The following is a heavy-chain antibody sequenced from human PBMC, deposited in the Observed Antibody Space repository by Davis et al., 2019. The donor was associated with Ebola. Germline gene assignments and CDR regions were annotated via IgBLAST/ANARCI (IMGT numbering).Heavy chain of an antibody. CDR1: GYTFTSYG. J-gene: IGHJ5*02. CDR3: ARASPLAAAGTFDP. V-gene: IGHV1-18*01. Sequence: AASVKVSCKAPGYTFTSYGISWVRQAPGQGLEWMGWISAYNGNTNYAQKLQGRVTMTTDTSTSTAYMELRSLRSDDTAVYYCARASPLAAAGTFDPWGQGTLVTVSS. CDR2: ISAYNGNT. D-gene: IGHD6-13*01.